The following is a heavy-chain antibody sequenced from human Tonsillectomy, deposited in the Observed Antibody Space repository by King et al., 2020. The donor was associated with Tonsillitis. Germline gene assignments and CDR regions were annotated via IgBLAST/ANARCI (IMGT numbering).Heavy chain of an antibody. J-gene: IGHJ4*02. D-gene: IGHD6-19*01. Sequence: QLVQSGAEVKKPGESLKISCKGSGYSFTSYWIGWGRQMPGKGLEWMGSIYPGDSDTRYSPTFQGQVTISADTPISTAYLQWSSLRASYTAMYYCARRSIAVAGLYYFDYWGQGTLVTVSS. V-gene: IGHV5-51*01. CDR2: IYPGDSDT. CDR3: ARRSIAVAGLYYFDY. CDR1: GYSFTSYW.